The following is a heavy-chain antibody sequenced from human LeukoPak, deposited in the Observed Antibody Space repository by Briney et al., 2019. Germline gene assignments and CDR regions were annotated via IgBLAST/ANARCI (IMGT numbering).Heavy chain of an antibody. D-gene: IGHD2-2*01. CDR2: ISYDGSNK. J-gene: IGHJ4*02. V-gene: IGHV3-30*03. Sequence: GGSLRLSCAASGFTFSSYGMHWVRQAPGKGLEWVAVISYDGSNKYYADSVKGRFTISRDNSKNTLYPQMNSLRAEDTAVYYCARVAHLLCFDYWGQGTLVTVSS. CDR3: ARVAHLLCFDY. CDR1: GFTFSSYG.